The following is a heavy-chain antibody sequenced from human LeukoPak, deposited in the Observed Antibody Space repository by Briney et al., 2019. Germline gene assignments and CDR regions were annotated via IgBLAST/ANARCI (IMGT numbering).Heavy chain of an antibody. D-gene: IGHD5-24*01. CDR2: IIPIFGTA. CDR3: ASLAYGWLQSGWFDP. CDR1: GGTFSSYA. V-gene: IGHV1-69*13. J-gene: IGHJ5*02. Sequence: ASVKVSCKASGGTFSSYAISWVRQAPGQGLEWMGGIIPIFGTANYAQKFQGRVTITADESTSTAYMELSSLRSEDTAVYYCASLAYGWLQSGWFDPWGQGTLVTVSS.